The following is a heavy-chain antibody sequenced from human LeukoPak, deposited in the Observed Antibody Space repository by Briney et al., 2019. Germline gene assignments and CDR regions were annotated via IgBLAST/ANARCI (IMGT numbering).Heavy chain of an antibody. D-gene: IGHD6-19*01. Sequence: ASVKVSCTASGYTFTSYGISWVRQAPGQGLEWMGWISAYNGNTNYAQKLQGRVTMTTDTSTSTAYMELRSLRSDDTAVYYCATGASSGWFFDYWGQGTLVTVSS. V-gene: IGHV1-18*01. J-gene: IGHJ4*02. CDR3: ATGASSGWFFDY. CDR1: GYTFTSYG. CDR2: ISAYNGNT.